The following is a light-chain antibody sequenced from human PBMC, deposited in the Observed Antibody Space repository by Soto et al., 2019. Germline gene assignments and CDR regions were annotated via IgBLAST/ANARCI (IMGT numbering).Light chain of an antibody. V-gene: IGLV2-11*01. CDR1: SSDVGGYNY. CDR2: DVS. CDR3: ATWDDSLNGFYV. J-gene: IGLJ1*01. Sequence: QSALTQPRSVSGSPGQSVTISCTGTSSDVGGYNYVSWYQQHPGKAPKLMIYDVSKRPSGVPDRFSGSKSGTSASLAISGLRSDDEADYFCATWDDSLNGFYVFGTGNKVTVL.